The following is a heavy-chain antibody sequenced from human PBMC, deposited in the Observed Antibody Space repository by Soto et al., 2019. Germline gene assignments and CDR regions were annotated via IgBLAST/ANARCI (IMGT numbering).Heavy chain of an antibody. J-gene: IGHJ5*02. CDR2: IYPGDSDT. V-gene: IGHV5-51*01. D-gene: IGHD2-15*01. Sequence: PGESLKISCKGSGYSFTSYWIGWVRQMPGKGLEWMGIIYPGDSDTRYSPSFQGQVTISADKSISTAYLQWSSLKASDTAMCYCARHYCSGGTCLNWFDPWGQGTLVTVSS. CDR3: ARHYCSGGTCLNWFDP. CDR1: GYSFTSYW.